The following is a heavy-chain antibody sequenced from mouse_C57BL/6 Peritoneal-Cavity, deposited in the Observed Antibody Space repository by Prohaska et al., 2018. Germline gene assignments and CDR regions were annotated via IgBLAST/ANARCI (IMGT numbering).Heavy chain of an antibody. CDR1: TFPSYG. Sequence: TFPSYGISWVKQRTGQGLEWIGEIYPRSGNTYYNEKFEGKATLTADKSSSTAYMELRSLTSEDSAVYFCAREGGTGTFAYWGQGTLVTVSA. CDR3: AREGGTGTFAY. D-gene: IGHD4-1*01. CDR2: IYPRSGNT. J-gene: IGHJ3*01. V-gene: IGHV1-81*01.